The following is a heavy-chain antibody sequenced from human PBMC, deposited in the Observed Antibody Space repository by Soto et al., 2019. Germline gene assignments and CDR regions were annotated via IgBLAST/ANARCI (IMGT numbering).Heavy chain of an antibody. V-gene: IGHV1-69*08. CDR3: ARDLACGGDCQGRYFQH. D-gene: IGHD2-21*02. CDR2: IIPILGIA. Sequence: QVQLVQSGAEVKKPGSSVKVSCKASGGTFSSYTISWVRQAPGQGLEWMGRIIPILGIANYAQKFQGRVTITADKSTSTAYMELSSLRSEDTAVYYCARDLACGGDCQGRYFQHWGQGTLVTVSS. J-gene: IGHJ1*01. CDR1: GGTFSSYT.